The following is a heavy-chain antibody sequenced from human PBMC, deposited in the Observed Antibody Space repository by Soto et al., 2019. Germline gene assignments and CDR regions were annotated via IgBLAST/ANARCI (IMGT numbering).Heavy chain of an antibody. CDR2: INAGNGNT. D-gene: IGHD6-13*01. CDR3: ARVKQQLAWFDP. V-gene: IGHV1-3*01. Sequence: ASVKVSCKGSGYTFTSYAMHWVRQGPGQRLEWMGWINAGNGNTKYSQKFQGRVTITRDTSASTAYMELSSLRSEDTAVYYCARVKQQLAWFDPWGQGTLVTVSS. CDR1: GYTFTSYA. J-gene: IGHJ5*02.